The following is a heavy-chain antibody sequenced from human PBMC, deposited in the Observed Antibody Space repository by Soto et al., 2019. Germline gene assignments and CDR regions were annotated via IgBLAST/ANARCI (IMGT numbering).Heavy chain of an antibody. Sequence: QLQLQESGSGLVRPSQTLSLTCAVSGGSISSGDYCWSWIRQPPGKGLEWVGYNYNSGSTHYNPSLKSRVTISVDRSKNQFSLKLTSVTAADTAVYYCASVVVAAQGGWFDPWGQGTLVTVSS. CDR3: ASVVVAAQGGWFDP. V-gene: IGHV4-30-2*01. D-gene: IGHD2-15*01. J-gene: IGHJ5*02. CDR1: GGSISSGDYC. CDR2: NYNSGST.